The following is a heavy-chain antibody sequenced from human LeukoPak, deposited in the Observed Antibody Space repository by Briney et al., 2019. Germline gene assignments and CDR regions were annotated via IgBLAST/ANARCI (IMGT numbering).Heavy chain of an antibody. CDR3: ARPRRIQGAQPFDY. CDR1: GGTFSSYA. J-gene: IGHJ4*02. Sequence: SVKVSCKASGGTFSSYAISWVRQAPGQGLEWMGGIIPIFGTTNYAQKFQGRVTITADESTSTAYMELSSLRSEDTAVYYCARPRRIQGAQPFDYWGQGTLVTVSS. D-gene: IGHD3-10*01. V-gene: IGHV1-69*01. CDR2: IIPIFGTT.